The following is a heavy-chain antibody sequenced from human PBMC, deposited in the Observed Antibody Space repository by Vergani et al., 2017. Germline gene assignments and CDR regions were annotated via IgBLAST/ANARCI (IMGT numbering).Heavy chain of an antibody. J-gene: IGHJ4*02. Sequence: EVQLVESGGGLVKPGGSLRLSCAASGFTFSSYSMNWVRQAPGKGLEWVSSISSSSSYIYYADSVKGRFTISRDNAKNSLYLQMNILRAEDTAGYYCAISITMVREILAGGDYWGQGTLVTVSS. CDR3: AISITMVREILAGGDY. CDR2: ISSSSSYI. V-gene: IGHV3-21*01. CDR1: GFTFSSYS. D-gene: IGHD3-10*01.